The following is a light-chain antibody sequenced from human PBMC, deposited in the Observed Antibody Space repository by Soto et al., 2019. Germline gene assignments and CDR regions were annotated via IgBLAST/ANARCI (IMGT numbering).Light chain of an antibody. CDR1: QSISSW. CDR3: QQYNSYGT. Sequence: DIQMTQSPSTLSASVGDRVTITCRASQSISSWLAWYKQKPGKAPKLLIYDASSLESGVPSRFSGRGSGTEFTLTISSLQPDDFATYYCQQYNSYGTFGQGTKVEIK. V-gene: IGKV1-5*01. J-gene: IGKJ1*01. CDR2: DAS.